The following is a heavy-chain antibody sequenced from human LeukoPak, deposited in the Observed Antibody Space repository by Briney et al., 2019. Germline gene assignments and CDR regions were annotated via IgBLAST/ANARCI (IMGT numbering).Heavy chain of an antibody. Sequence: GGSLRLSCAASGFTVSSNYMSWVRQAPGKGLEWVSVIYSGGSTYYADSVKGRFTISRDNSKNTLYLQMNSLRAEDTAVYYCASSTPDYDFWSGYYRSYREYYFDYWGQGTLVTVSS. J-gene: IGHJ4*02. D-gene: IGHD3-3*01. V-gene: IGHV3-66*02. CDR2: IYSGGST. CDR3: ASSTPDYDFWSGYYRSYREYYFDY. CDR1: GFTVSSNY.